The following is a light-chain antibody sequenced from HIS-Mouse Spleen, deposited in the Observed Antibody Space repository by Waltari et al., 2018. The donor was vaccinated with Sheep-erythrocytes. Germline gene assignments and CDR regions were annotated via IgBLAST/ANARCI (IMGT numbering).Light chain of an antibody. CDR1: SSDVGGYNH. V-gene: IGLV2-11*01. Sequence: QSALTQPRSVSGSPGPSVTISCTGTSSDVGGYNHVPWYQQHPGKAPKLMIYYVSKRPSGVPDRFSGSKSGNTASLTISGLQAEDEADYYCCSYAGSYNHVFATGTKVTVL. CDR2: YVS. J-gene: IGLJ1*01. CDR3: CSYAGSYNHV.